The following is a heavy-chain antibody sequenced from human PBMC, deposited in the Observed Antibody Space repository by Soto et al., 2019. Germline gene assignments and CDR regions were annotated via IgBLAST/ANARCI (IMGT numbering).Heavy chain of an antibody. J-gene: IGHJ6*02. CDR3: ARDPRITIFGVVIIPYYYNGMYV. CDR1: GFTFSSYG. CDR2: IWYDGSNK. D-gene: IGHD3-3*01. Sequence: GGSLRLSCAASGFTFSSYGMHWVRQAPGKGLEWVAVIWYDGSNKYYADSVKGRFTISRDNSKNTLYLQMNSLRAEDTAAYYCARDPRITIFGVVIIPYYYNGMYVWGQGTTVTV. V-gene: IGHV3-33*01.